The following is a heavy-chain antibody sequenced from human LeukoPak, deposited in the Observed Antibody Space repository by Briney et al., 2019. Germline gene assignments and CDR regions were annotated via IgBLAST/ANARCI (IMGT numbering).Heavy chain of an antibody. CDR1: GGTFSSYA. CDR2: IIPIFGTA. D-gene: IGHD6-13*01. J-gene: IGHJ5*02. Sequence: SVKVSCKASGGTFSSYAISWVRQAPGQGLEWMGGIIPIFGTANYAQKFQGRVTITADESTSTAYMELSSLRSEDTAVYYCARAVAVGSSWYYENWFDPWGQGTLVTVSS. V-gene: IGHV1-69*13. CDR3: ARAVAVGSSWYYENWFDP.